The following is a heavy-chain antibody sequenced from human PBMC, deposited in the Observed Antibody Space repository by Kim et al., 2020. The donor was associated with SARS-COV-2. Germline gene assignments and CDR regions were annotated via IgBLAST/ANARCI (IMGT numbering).Heavy chain of an antibody. CDR1: GGSISSSSYY. V-gene: IGHV4-39*07. CDR2: IYYSGST. CDR3: ASRYYYDSSGYSHWYFDL. D-gene: IGHD3-22*01. Sequence: SETLSLTCTVSGGSISSSSYYWGWIRQPPGKGLEWFGSIYYSGSTYYNPSLKSRVTISVDTSKNQFSLKLSSVTAADTAVYYCASRYYYDSSGYSHWYFDLWGRGTLVTVSS. J-gene: IGHJ2*01.